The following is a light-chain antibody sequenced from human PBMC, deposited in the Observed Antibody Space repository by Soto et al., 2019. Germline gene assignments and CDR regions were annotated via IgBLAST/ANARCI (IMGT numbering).Light chain of an antibody. Sequence: DIQMTQSPSTLSGSVGDRVTITCRASQTISSWLAWYQQKPGKAPKLLIYNSTRVEGGAPSWFSGSGSGTEFTLTSSIQQDDYFASYYYQQNNSFSITFGQGTRLEIK. J-gene: IGKJ5*01. V-gene: IGKV1-5*03. CDR3: QQNNSFSIT. CDR1: QTISSW. CDR2: NST.